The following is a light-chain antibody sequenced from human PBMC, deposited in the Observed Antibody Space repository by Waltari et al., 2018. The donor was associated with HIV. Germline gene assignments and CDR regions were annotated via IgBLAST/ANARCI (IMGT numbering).Light chain of an antibody. CDR1: SLRRYY. Sequence: SSELTQDPDVSVALGQSLKITCQGDSLRRYYSNLYQQKPGQAPVLVLHGKNSRPSGVPDRFSGYSSGSTASLTITGAQAEDEAVYYCHSRDSSGISYVFGNGTQVTVL. J-gene: IGLJ1*01. CDR2: GKN. CDR3: HSRDSSGISYV. V-gene: IGLV3-19*01.